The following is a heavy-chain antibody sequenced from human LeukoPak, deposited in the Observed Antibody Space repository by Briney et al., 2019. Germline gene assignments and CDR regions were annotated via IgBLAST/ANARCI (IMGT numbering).Heavy chain of an antibody. J-gene: IGHJ4*02. D-gene: IGHD3-3*01. Sequence: ASVKVSCKASGGTFSSYAISWVRQAPGQGLEWMGGIIPIFGTANYAQKFQGRVSITADESTSTAYMELSSLRSEDTAVYYCARVAYDFWSGYTIDYWGQGTLVTVSS. V-gene: IGHV1-69*13. CDR3: ARVAYDFWSGYTIDY. CDR1: GGTFSSYA. CDR2: IIPIFGTA.